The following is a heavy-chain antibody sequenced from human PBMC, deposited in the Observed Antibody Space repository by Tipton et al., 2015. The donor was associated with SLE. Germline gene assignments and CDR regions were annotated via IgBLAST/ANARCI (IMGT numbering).Heavy chain of an antibody. Sequence: TLSLTCTVSGGSISSDDYYWTWIRQHPRKGLEWIGHISYSGSANHNPSLKSRVTISVDRSKNHFSLKLTSVTAADTAVYYCARGPPFMEWERNWFDPWGQGTQVTVSS. J-gene: IGHJ5*02. D-gene: IGHD3-3*02. V-gene: IGHV4-31*03. CDR1: GGSISSDDYY. CDR3: ARGPPFMEWERNWFDP. CDR2: ISYSGSA.